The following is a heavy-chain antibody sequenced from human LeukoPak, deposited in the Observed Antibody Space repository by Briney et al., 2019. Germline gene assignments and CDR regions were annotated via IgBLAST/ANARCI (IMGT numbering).Heavy chain of an antibody. CDR1: GFTFNEYG. V-gene: IGHV3-20*04. CDR2: ISRNGGAA. Sequence: PGRSLRLPCAASGFTFNEYGMTWVRQAPGKGLEWVSGISRNGGAAGYAASVKGRFTISGDNTKNSLYLQMNTLRAEDTALYYCARSITMMNLWGQGTLVTVSS. J-gene: IGHJ4*02. D-gene: IGHD3-22*01. CDR3: ARSITMMNL.